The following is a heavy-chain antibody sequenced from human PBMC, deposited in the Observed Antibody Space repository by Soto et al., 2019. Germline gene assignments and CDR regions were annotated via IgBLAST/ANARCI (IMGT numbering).Heavy chain of an antibody. CDR3: ARADDYGDYWSQYYFDY. CDR2: IYYSGST. CDR1: GGSISSSSYY. Sequence: QLQLQESGPGLVKPSETLSLTCTVSGGSISSSSYYWGWIRQPPGKGLEWTGSIYYSGSTYYNPSLKSRVTISVDTSKNQFSLKLSSVTAADTAVYYCARADDYGDYWSQYYFDYWGQGTLVTVSS. V-gene: IGHV4-39*01. D-gene: IGHD4-17*01. J-gene: IGHJ4*02.